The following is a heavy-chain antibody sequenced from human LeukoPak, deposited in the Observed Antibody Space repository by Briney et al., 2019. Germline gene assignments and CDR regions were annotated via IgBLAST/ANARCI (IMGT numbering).Heavy chain of an antibody. CDR1: GGSFSGYC. CDR3: ARGQWGYSGYDTGSYYYYYMDV. D-gene: IGHD5-12*01. J-gene: IGHJ6*03. V-gene: IGHV4-34*01. CDR2: INHSGST. Sequence: SETLSLTCAVYGGSFSGYCWSWIRQPPGKGLEWIGEINHSGSTNYNPSLKSRVTISVDTSKNQFSLKLSSVTAADTAVYYCARGQWGYSGYDTGSYYYYYMDVWGKGTTVTVSS.